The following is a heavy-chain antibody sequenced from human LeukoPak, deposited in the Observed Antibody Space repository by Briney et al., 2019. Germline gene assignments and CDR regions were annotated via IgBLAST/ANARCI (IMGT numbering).Heavy chain of an antibody. J-gene: IGHJ4*02. Sequence: GRSLRLSCAASGFTFSSYGMHWVRQAPGKGLGWVAVVSYDGSNKYYADSVKGRFTISRDNSKNTLYLQMNSLRAEDTAVYYCAKGLSYYDSSGYPQKGGYFDYWGQGTLVTVSS. CDR1: GFTFSSYG. CDR3: AKGLSYYDSSGYPQKGGYFDY. CDR2: VSYDGSNK. D-gene: IGHD3-22*01. V-gene: IGHV3-30*18.